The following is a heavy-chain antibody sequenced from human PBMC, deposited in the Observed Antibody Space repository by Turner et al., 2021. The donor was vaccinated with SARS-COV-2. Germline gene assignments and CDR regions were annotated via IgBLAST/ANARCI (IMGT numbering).Heavy chain of an antibody. Sequence: QVQLVQSGAEVKKPGSSVKVSCKASGGTFSSYTISWVRQAPGQGLEWMGGSNPNRGGTNYAQRFQGRVTMTGDTSISTAYMELSTLRSDDTAVYYCARSVSWLQSLTVDYWGQGTLVTVSS. J-gene: IGHJ4*02. CDR2: SNPNRGGT. D-gene: IGHD5-12*01. CDR1: GGTFSSYT. CDR3: ARSVSWLQSLTVDY. V-gene: IGHV1-2*02.